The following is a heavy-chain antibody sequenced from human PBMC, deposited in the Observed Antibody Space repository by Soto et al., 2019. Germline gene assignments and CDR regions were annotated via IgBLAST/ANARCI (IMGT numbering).Heavy chain of an antibody. CDR3: AIRGATYCGFDS. CDR2: IGPRGRDT. J-gene: IGHJ4*01. Sequence: GGSLRLSCAASGFTINSHAMGWVRQAPGKGLEWVSAIGPRGRDTYYAASVKGRFTISRDNSKNTVSLQMNSLRAEDTAVYYCAIRGATYCGFDSWGQGTLVTVSS. CDR1: GFTINSHA. V-gene: IGHV3-23*01. D-gene: IGHD2-21*01.